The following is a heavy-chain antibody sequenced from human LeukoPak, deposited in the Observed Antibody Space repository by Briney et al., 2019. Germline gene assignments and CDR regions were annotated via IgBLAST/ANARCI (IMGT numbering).Heavy chain of an antibody. CDR1: GGTFSSYA. J-gene: IGHJ5*02. V-gene: IGHV1-69*13. CDR3: ARVGAARRGGNWFDP. Sequence: SVKVSCKASGGTFSSYAISWVRQAPGQGLEWMGGIIPIFGTANYAQKFQVRVTITADESTSTAYMELSSLRSEDTAVYYCARVGAARRGGNWFDPWGQGTLVTVSS. D-gene: IGHD6-6*01. CDR2: IIPIFGTA.